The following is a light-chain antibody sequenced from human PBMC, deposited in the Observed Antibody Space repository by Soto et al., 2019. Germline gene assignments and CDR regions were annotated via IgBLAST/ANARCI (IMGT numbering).Light chain of an antibody. J-gene: IGKJ1*01. CDR1: QTISSW. V-gene: IGKV1-5*03. CDR3: QHYNSYSEA. CDR2: KAS. Sequence: IQLPPSPSSLSASVGGRVTITCRASQTISSWLAWYQQKPGKAPKLLIYKASTLKSGVPSRFSGSGSGTEFTLTISSLQPDDFATYYCQHYNSYSEAFGQGTKVDIK.